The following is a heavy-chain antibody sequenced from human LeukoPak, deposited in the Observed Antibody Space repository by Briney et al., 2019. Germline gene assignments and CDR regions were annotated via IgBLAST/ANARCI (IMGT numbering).Heavy chain of an antibody. J-gene: IGHJ3*02. D-gene: IGHD1-26*01. V-gene: IGHV4-34*01. Sequence: SETLSLTCAVYGGSFSGYYWSWLRQPPGKGLEWIGEINHSGSTNYNPSLKSRVTISVDTSKNQFSLKLSSVTAADTAVYYCARVRGSYYGVRAFDIWGQGTMVTVSS. CDR3: ARVRGSYYGVRAFDI. CDR1: GGSFSGYY. CDR2: INHSGST.